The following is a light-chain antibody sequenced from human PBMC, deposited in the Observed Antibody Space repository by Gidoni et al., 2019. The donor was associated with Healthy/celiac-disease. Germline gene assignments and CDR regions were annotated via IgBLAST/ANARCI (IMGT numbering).Light chain of an antibody. V-gene: IGLV3-19*01. CDR2: GKN. CDR1: SLRSYY. Sequence: SSELTQDPAMSVALGQTVRITCQGDSLRSYYASWYQQKPGQAPVLVIYGKNNRPSGIPDRFSGSSSGNTASLTITGAQAEDEADYYCNSRDISGNHVVFGGGTKLTVL. J-gene: IGLJ2*01. CDR3: NSRDISGNHVV.